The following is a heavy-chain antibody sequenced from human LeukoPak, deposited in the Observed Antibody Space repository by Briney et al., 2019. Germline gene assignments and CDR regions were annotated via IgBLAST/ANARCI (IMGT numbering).Heavy chain of an antibody. CDR2: MNPNSGNT. CDR3: AREVGYCSSTSCYLNYYYYYYMDV. Sequence: GALVKVSCKASGYTFTSYDINWVRQATGEGLEWMGWMNPNSGNTGYAQKFQGRVTMTRNTSISTAYMELSSLRSEDTAVYYCAREVGYCSSTSCYLNYYYYYYMDVWGKGTTVTVSS. D-gene: IGHD2-2*01. J-gene: IGHJ6*03. CDR1: GYTFTSYD. V-gene: IGHV1-8*01.